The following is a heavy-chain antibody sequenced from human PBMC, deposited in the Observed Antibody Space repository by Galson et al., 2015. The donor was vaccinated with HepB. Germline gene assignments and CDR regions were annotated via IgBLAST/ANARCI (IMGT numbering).Heavy chain of an antibody. Sequence: SLRLSCAASGFMFSSYWMTWVRQAPGKGLEWVANIKQDGSEKYYVDSVKGRFSIYRDNDKNSLFLQMNSLRAEDTAVYYCARDHPYDFWSGRLDVWGKGTMVTVSS. CDR3: ARDHPYDFWSGRLDV. V-gene: IGHV3-7*03. CDR2: IKQDGSEK. D-gene: IGHD3-3*01. J-gene: IGHJ6*04. CDR1: GFMFSSYW.